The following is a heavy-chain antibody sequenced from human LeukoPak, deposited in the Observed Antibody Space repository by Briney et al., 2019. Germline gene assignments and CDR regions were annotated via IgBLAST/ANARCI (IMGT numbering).Heavy chain of an antibody. CDR3: ARGLTGTTFDP. CDR2: IIPNFGTA. CDR1: GGTFSSYA. J-gene: IGHJ5*02. Sequence: ASVKVSCKASGGTFSSYAISWVRQAPGQGLEWMGGIIPNFGTANYAQKFQGRVTITADESTSTAYVELSSLRSEDTAVYYCARGLTGTTFDPWGQGTLVTVSS. D-gene: IGHD1-7*01. V-gene: IGHV1-69*13.